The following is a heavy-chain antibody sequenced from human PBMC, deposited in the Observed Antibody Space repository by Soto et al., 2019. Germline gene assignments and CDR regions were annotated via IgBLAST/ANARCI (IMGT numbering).Heavy chain of an antibody. CDR2: INHSGST. J-gene: IGHJ6*03. V-gene: IGHV4-34*01. CDR1: GGSFSGYY. D-gene: IGHD1-1*01. CDR3: ARGPINWNVNPLYYYYYYMDV. Sequence: SETLSLTCAVYGGSFSGYYWSWIRQPPGKGLECIGEINHSGSTNYNPSLKSRVTISVDTSKNQFSLKLSSVTAADTAVYYCARGPINWNVNPLYYYYYYMDVWGKGTTVTVSS.